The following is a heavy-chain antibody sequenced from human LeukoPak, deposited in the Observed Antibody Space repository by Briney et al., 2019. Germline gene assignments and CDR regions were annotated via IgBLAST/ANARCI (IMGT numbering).Heavy chain of an antibody. CDR3: ARDGGSGWSADAFDI. CDR1: GYTFTSYD. Sequence: ASVKVSCKASGYTFTSYDISWVRQAPGQGLEWMGWISAYNGNTNYAQKLQGRVTMTTDTSTSTAYMELRSLRSDDTAVYYCARDGGSGWSADAFDIWGQGTMVTVSS. D-gene: IGHD6-19*01. V-gene: IGHV1-18*01. CDR2: ISAYNGNT. J-gene: IGHJ3*02.